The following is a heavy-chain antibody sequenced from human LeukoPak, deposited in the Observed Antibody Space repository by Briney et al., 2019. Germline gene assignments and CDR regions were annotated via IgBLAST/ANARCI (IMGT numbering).Heavy chain of an antibody. CDR2: IYYSGST. Sequence: SETLSLTCTVSGGSISNSNYHWAWIRQPPGTGLEWIGSIYYSGSTYYNPSLKSRVTISIDTSKNQFSLGLNSVIAADTAVYYCARTTEARMFDPWAREPWSPSPQ. V-gene: IGHV4-39*01. J-gene: IGHJ5*02. CDR1: GGSISNSNYH. CDR3: ARTTEARMFDP. D-gene: IGHD1-14*01.